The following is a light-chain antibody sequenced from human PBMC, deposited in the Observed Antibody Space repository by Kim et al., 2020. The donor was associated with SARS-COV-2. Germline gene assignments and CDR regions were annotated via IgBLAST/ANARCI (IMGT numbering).Light chain of an antibody. CDR2: TAS. CDR1: QNIDTW. J-gene: IGKJ4*01. V-gene: IGKV1-5*03. CDR3: QQYKSYPVT. Sequence: DIQMTQSPYTLSASVGDRVTITCRASQNIDTWLAWYQQKPGKAPKLLIYTASTLESGVPSRFSGSGSGTEFTLTISSLQPDDFAAYYCQQYKSYPVTLGGGTKVDIK.